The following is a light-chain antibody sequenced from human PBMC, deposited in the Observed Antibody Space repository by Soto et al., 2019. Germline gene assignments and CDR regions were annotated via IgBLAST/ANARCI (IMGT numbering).Light chain of an antibody. CDR2: GAS. CDR3: QQYGSSSPIT. V-gene: IGKV3-20*01. Sequence: EIVLTRSPGTLSLSPGERAALSCRASQSVSSSYLAWYQQKPGQAPRLLIYGASSRATGIPDRFSGSGSGTDFTLTISRLEPEDFAVYYCQQYGSSSPITFGQGTRLEIK. J-gene: IGKJ5*01. CDR1: QSVSSSY.